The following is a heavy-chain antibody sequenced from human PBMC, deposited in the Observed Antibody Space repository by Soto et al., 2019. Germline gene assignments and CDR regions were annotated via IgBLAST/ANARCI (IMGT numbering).Heavy chain of an antibody. CDR2: ISGSGSST. J-gene: IGHJ4*02. V-gene: IGHV3-23*01. Sequence: HPGGSLSLSCVASGFTFDTYWMNWVRQAPGKGLEWVSAISGSGSSTYYADSVKGRFTIPRDNSKNTLYLQMNSLRAEDTDVYYCAKSVTTLDYWGQGTLVTVSS. D-gene: IGHD4-17*01. CDR1: GFTFDTYW. CDR3: AKSVTTLDY.